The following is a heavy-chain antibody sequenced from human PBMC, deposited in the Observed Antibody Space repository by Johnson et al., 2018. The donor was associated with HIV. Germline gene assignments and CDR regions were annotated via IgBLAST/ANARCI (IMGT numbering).Heavy chain of an antibody. D-gene: IGHD6-13*01. CDR2: INWNGGST. CDR1: GFTIDDYA. J-gene: IGHJ3*01. CDR3: ARLMAARTLDDAFDL. V-gene: IGHV3-9*01. Sequence: VQLVESGGGLVQPGRSLRLSCAASGFTIDDYAMHWVRQAPGKGLEWVSGINWNGGSTGYTDSVKGRFTISRDNAKNSLYLQMNSLRVEDTALYYCARLMAARTLDDAFDLWGQGTMVTVSS.